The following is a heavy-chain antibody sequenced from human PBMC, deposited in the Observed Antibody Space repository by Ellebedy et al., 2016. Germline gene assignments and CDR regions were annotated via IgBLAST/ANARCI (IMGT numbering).Heavy chain of an antibody. V-gene: IGHV3-7*03. CDR2: IKQDESAK. Sequence: GESLKISCAAFGFSFSSYWMSWVRQAPGKGLEWVAHIKQDESAKYYVDSVKGRFTISRDNPKNSLYLQMNSLRAEDTAVYYCARMSEGEPFDYWGQGTLVTVSS. J-gene: IGHJ4*02. CDR1: GFSFSSYW. CDR3: ARMSEGEPFDY. D-gene: IGHD3-16*01.